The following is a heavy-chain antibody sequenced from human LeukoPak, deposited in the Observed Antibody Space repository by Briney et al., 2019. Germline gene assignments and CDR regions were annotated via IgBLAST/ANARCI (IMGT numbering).Heavy chain of an antibody. CDR3: ARVSGYYHLLFDY. V-gene: IGHV3-53*01. Sequence: PGGSLRLSCAASGFTVSSNYMSWVRQAPGKGLEWVSVIYSGGSTYYADSVKGRFTISRDNSKNTLYLQMNSLRAEDTAVYYCARVSGYYHLLFDYWGQGTLVTVSS. CDR1: GFTVSSNY. D-gene: IGHD3-22*01. J-gene: IGHJ4*02. CDR2: IYSGGST.